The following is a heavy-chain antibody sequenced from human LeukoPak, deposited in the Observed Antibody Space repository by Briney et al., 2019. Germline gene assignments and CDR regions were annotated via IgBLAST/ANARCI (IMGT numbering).Heavy chain of an antibody. J-gene: IGHJ4*02. CDR2: INAGNGNT. CDR1: GYIFTAYT. V-gene: IGHV1-3*01. Sequence: PLASVKVSCKASGYIFTAYTMHWVRQAPGQRLEWMGWINAGNGNTKYSQNFQGTVTITRDTSASTAYMELSSLRSEDTAVYYCARDGNSYDFDCWGQGTLVTVSS. CDR3: ARDGNSYDFDC. D-gene: IGHD5-18*01.